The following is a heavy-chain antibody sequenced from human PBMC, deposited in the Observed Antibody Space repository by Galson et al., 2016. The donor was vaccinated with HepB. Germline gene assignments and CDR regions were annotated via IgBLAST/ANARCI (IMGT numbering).Heavy chain of an antibody. CDR3: ASGGQLAPDGGY. J-gene: IGHJ4*02. CDR2: INPSGGST. D-gene: IGHD6-6*01. Sequence: SVKVSCKASGYTFTSHYMHWVRQAPGQGLEWMGTINPSGGSTSSAQKFQGRATMTRDTSTSTTYLELSSLIYDDTAVYYCASGGQLAPDGGYWGQGTLVTVSS. V-gene: IGHV1-46*03. CDR1: GYTFTSHY.